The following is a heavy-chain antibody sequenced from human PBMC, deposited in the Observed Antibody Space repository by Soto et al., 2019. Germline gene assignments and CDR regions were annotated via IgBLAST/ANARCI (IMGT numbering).Heavy chain of an antibody. Sequence: EVQLVESGGGLVQPGGSLRLSCAASGFTFSNYYMDWVRQAPGKGLEWVGRSRNKASSYTTEYAASVKGRFTISRDDSKNSLYLQMNSLKTEYTAVYYCARSGSDYFDYWGQGTLVTVSS. D-gene: IGHD3-3*01. V-gene: IGHV3-72*01. CDR1: GFTFSNYY. CDR2: SRNKASSYTT. CDR3: ARSGSDYFDY. J-gene: IGHJ4*02.